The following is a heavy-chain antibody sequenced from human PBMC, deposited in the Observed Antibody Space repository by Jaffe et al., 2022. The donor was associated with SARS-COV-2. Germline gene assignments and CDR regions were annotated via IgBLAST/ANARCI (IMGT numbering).Heavy chain of an antibody. D-gene: IGHD3-22*01. CDR2: IGNDGNNK. Sequence: QVHLEESGGGVVQPGRSLRLSCAASGFTFGTHAMHWVRQAPGKGLEWVAVIGNDGNNKYYTDSVKGRFTISRDNFKNTLYLQMNSLRTEDTAVYYCARDAYSGSSGYYSTRDYFDQWGQGTLVTVSS. V-gene: IGHV3-30-3*01. CDR3: ARDAYSGSSGYYSTRDYFDQ. J-gene: IGHJ4*02. CDR1: GFTFGTHA.